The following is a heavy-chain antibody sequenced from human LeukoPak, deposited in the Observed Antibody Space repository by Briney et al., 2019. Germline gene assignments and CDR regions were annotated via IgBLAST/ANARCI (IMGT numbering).Heavy chain of an antibody. V-gene: IGHV3-11*01. Sequence: GGSLRLSCAASGFTFSDYYMSWIRQAPGKGLEWVSYISSRGSTMYYADSVKGRFTISRDNAKNSLYLQMNSLRAEDTAVYYCARDLRYGAFDIWGQGTMVTVSP. D-gene: IGHD5-18*01. J-gene: IGHJ3*02. CDR2: ISSRGSTM. CDR3: ARDLRYGAFDI. CDR1: GFTFSDYY.